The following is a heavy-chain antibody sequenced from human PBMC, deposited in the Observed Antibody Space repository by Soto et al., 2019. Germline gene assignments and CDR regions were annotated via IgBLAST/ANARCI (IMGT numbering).Heavy chain of an antibody. CDR2: ISPTGVSK. CDR1: GYTHTFNTYA. Sequence: EVQLLASGGGLVQPGGSLRLSCAGSGYTHTFNTYAMSWVRQAPGKGLEWVAGISPTGVSKHYADSVKGRFTSSRDNSKGPLCLQMSALRVEEAAVSFCATVKRGMVPSLGVGFDPWGRGTLCTVSS. J-gene: IGHJ5*02. V-gene: IGHV3-23*01. D-gene: IGHD3-3*01. CDR3: ATVKRGMVPSLGVGFDP.